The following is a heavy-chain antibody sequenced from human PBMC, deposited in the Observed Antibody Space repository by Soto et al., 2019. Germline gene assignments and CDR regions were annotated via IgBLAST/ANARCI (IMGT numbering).Heavy chain of an antibody. J-gene: IGHJ3*02. CDR1: GYRFTSYW. D-gene: IGHD3-22*01. V-gene: IGHV5-51*01. CDR3: ARQLAIARYESSGYYYTPDAFDI. Sequence: PGQSLKISWKRSGYRFTSYWIAWVRQMPGKRLEWMGIIYPGDSDTRYSPSFPGQVTISADKSISTAYLQWSSLKASDTAMYYCARQLAIARYESSGYYYTPDAFDIWAQGTMVTASS. CDR2: IYPGDSDT.